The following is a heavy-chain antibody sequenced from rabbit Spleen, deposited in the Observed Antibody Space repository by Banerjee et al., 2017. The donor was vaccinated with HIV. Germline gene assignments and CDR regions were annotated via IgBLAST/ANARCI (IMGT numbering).Heavy chain of an antibody. J-gene: IGHJ6*01. CDR2: IYNGDGST. CDR1: GVSFSTNS. V-gene: IGHV1S47*01. Sequence: QEQLVESGRDLVKPGASLTLTCTASGVSFSTNSYMCWVRQAPGKGPEWIACIYNGDGSTYYASWVNGRFTISRENAQNTVFLQMTSLTAADTATYFCARDTGSSFSSYGMDLWGQGTLVTVS. CDR3: ARDTGSSFSSYGMDL. D-gene: IGHD8-1*01.